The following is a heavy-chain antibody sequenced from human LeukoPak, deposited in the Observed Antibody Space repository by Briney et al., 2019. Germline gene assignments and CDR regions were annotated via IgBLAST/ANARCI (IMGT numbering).Heavy chain of an antibody. D-gene: IGHD3-16*02. CDR1: GLTFDDYG. CDR2: FNWWGVKT. Sequence: PGGSLRLSCAASGLTFDDYGLSWVRQARGKGLEWVSCFNWWGVKTGYVDYVKGRFTISRDNDKNSLYLQMNSLRAEDTDFYYCARDMITFGGAIAYAFDIWGRGTMVTVSS. J-gene: IGHJ3*02. CDR3: ARDMITFGGAIAYAFDI. V-gene: IGHV3-20*04.